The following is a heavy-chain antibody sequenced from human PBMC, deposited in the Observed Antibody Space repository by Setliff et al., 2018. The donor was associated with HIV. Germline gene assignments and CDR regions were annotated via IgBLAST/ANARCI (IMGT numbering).Heavy chain of an antibody. CDR3: AKDIVVVIGPPFQH. J-gene: IGHJ1*01. V-gene: IGHV3-15*01. CDR2: IKSKTDGGTT. CDR1: GFTFSNAW. Sequence: LRLSCAASGFTFSNAWMSWVRQAPEKGLEWVGRIKSKTDGGTTDYAAPVKGRFTIPRDDSKKMLYLQMNSLRAEDTAVYYCAKDIVVVIGPPFQHWGQGTLVTVSS. D-gene: IGHD3-22*01.